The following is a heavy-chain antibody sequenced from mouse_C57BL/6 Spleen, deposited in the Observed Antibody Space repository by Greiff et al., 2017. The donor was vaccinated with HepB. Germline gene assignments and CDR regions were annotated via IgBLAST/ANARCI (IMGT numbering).Heavy chain of an antibody. CDR3: TTHYYGSTSAMDY. J-gene: IGHJ4*01. CDR2: IDPENGDT. D-gene: IGHD1-1*01. Sequence: VQLQQSGAELVRPGASVKLSCTASGFNIKDDYMHWVKQRPEQGLEWIGWIDPENGDTEYASKFQGKATITADTSSNTAYLQLSSLTSEDTAVYYFTTHYYGSTSAMDYWGQGTSVTVSS. V-gene: IGHV14-4*01. CDR1: GFNIKDDY.